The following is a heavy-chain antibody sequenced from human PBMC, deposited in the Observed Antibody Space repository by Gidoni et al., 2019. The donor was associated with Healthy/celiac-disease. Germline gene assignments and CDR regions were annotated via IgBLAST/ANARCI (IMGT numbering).Heavy chain of an antibody. CDR3: ARVPIASAGQTYLGYYGMDV. Sequence: QVQLVQSGAEVKKPGSSVKVSCKASGGTFSSYAISWVRQAPGQGLEWMGGIIPIFGTANYAQKVQGRVTMTADESTSKAYMEMSSLRSEETAVYYWARVPIASAGQTYLGYYGMDVWGQGTTVTVSS. V-gene: IGHV1-69*01. J-gene: IGHJ6*02. CDR2: IIPIFGTA. D-gene: IGHD3-22*01. CDR1: GGTFSSYA.